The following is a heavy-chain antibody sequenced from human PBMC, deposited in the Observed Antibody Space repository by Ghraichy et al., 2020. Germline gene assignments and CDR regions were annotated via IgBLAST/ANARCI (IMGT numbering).Heavy chain of an antibody. D-gene: IGHD4-23*01. V-gene: IGHV4-39*01. J-gene: IGHJ4*02. CDR2: IYYSGST. Sequence: SQTLSLTCTVSGGSISSSSYYWGWIRQPPGKGLEWIGSIYYSGSTYYNPSLKSRVTISVDTSKNQFSLKLSSVTAADTAVYYCARHGLGGNSDFGYWGQGTLVTVSS. CDR3: ARHGLGGNSDFGY. CDR1: GGSISSSSYY.